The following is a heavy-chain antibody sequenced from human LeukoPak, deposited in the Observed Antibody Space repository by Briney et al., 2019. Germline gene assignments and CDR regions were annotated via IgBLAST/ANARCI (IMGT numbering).Heavy chain of an antibody. V-gene: IGHV4-39*01. CDR3: ARHSPTLGYYYGMDV. Sequence: TETLSLTCTVSGGSISSSSYYWGWIRQPPGKGLEWIGSIYYSGSTYYNPSLKSRVTISVDTSKNQFSLKLSSVTAADTAVYYCARHSPTLGYYYGMDVWGQGTTVTVSS. CDR1: GGSISSSSYY. D-gene: IGHD4-23*01. CDR2: IYYSGST. J-gene: IGHJ6*02.